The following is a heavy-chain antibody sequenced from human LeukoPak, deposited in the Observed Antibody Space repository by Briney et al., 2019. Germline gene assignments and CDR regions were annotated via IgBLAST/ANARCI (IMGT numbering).Heavy chain of an antibody. Sequence: SGTLSLTCAVSGGSISSNNWWGWVRKPPGKGLEWIGEIYHSGSPNYNPSLKSRVTISVDKSRNHFSLNLSSVTAADTAVYYCARVNINNWHSCDYWGQGTLVTVSS. V-gene: IGHV4-4*02. CDR3: ARVNINNWHSCDY. J-gene: IGHJ4*02. CDR1: GGSISSNNW. D-gene: IGHD1-1*01. CDR2: IYHSGSP.